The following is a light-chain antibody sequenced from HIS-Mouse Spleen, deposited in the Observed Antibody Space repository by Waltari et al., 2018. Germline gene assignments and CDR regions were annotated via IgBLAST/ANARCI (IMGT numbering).Light chain of an antibody. Sequence: QAGLTQPPSVSKGLRQTATLTCTGNSNIVGNQGAAWLQQHQGHPPKLLSYRNNNRPSGISERFSASRSGNTAYLTITGLQPEDEADYYCSALDSSLSANVFGSGTKVTVL. V-gene: IGLV10-54*02. CDR1: SNIVGNQG. CDR2: RNN. J-gene: IGLJ6*01. CDR3: SALDSSLSANV.